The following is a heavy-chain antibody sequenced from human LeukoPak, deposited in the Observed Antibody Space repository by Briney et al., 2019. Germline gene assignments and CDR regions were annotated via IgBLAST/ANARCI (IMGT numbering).Heavy chain of an antibody. J-gene: IGHJ3*02. CDR2: ISAYNGNT. CDR3: ARDYCSSTSCYRADPFDI. CDR1: GYTFTSYG. Sequence: ASVKVSCKASGYTFTSYGISWVRQAPGQGLEWMGWISAYNGNTNYAQKLQGRVTMTTDTSTSTAYMEPRSLRSDDTAVYYCARDYCSSTSCYRADPFDIWGQGTMVTVSS. D-gene: IGHD2-2*01. V-gene: IGHV1-18*01.